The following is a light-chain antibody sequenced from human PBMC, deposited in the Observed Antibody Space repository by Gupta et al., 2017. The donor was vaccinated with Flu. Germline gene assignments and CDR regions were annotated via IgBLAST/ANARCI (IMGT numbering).Light chain of an antibody. CDR3: GGWDDSLNGPV. CDR2: SNN. J-gene: IGLJ2*01. Sequence: QSVLTQPPSVSGAPGQRVTITCSGSISNIGSNTVNWYQQVPGTAPKVLIYSNNQRPSGVPDRFSVSRSGTSAFLAISGLQSEDEADYYCGGWDDSLNGPVFGGGTKLTVL. CDR1: ISNIGSNT. V-gene: IGLV1-44*01.